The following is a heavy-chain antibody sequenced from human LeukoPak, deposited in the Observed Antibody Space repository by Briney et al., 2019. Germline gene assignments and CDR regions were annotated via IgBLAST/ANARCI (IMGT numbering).Heavy chain of an antibody. CDR2: ISYDGSNK. J-gene: IGHJ4*02. V-gene: IGHV3-30*04. CDR1: GFTFSSYA. CDR3: AKTGYYGSGSLYFLFDY. Sequence: GRSLRLSCAASGFTFSSYAMHWVRQAPGKGLEWVAVISYDGSNKYYADSVKGRFTISRDNSKNTLYLQMNSLRAEDTAVYYCAKTGYYGSGSLYFLFDYWGQGTLVTVS. D-gene: IGHD3-10*01.